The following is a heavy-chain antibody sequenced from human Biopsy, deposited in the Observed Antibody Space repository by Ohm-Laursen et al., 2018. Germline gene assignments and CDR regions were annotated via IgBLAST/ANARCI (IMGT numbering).Heavy chain of an antibody. J-gene: IGHJ6*02. CDR1: GITVNDHY. D-gene: IGHD4-17*01. CDR3: GRGQTVAPGYYGMDV. CDR2: ISSSGSFI. V-gene: IGHV3-11*04. Sequence: SLRLSCAASGITVNDHYMSWVRQAPGKGLEWVSSISSSGSFIYFADSVKGRFTISRDNARNSLYLQMNSLRAEDTAVYYCGRGQTVAPGYYGMDVWGQGTTVTVSS.